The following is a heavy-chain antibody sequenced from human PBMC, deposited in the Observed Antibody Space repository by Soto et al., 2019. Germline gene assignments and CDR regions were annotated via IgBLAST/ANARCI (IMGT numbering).Heavy chain of an antibody. CDR3: ARRQLRDYIRWSFDP. Sequence: QVQLMQSGPEVKKTGASVKVSCKASGYTFTENQIHWLRRAPGQRLEWMGRIDPKRGDTTFAQTYQGMVTMTRDTSSNTVYMELTRLTSDDTAIYYCARRQLRDYIRWSFDPWGQGTLVTVSS. D-gene: IGHD3-16*01. CDR1: GYTFTENQ. V-gene: IGHV1-2*02. CDR2: IDPKRGDT. J-gene: IGHJ5*02.